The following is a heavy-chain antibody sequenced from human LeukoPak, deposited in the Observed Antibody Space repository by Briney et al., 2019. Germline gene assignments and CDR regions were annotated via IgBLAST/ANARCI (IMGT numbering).Heavy chain of an antibody. D-gene: IGHD2-2*01. CDR3: AKHGCSSTTCPEGYYYYYMDV. Sequence: PGGSLRLSCAASGFTFSNYGVSWVRQAPGKGLEWVSAIRGSGGRTYYADSVKGRFTISRDNSKNTLYLQMNSLRAEDTAVYHCAKHGCSSTTCPEGYYYYYMDVWGKGTTVTISS. V-gene: IGHV3-23*01. CDR1: GFTFSNYG. J-gene: IGHJ6*03. CDR2: IRGSGGRT.